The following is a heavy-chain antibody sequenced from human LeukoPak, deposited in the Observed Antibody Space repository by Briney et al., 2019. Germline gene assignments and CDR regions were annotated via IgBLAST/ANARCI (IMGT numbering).Heavy chain of an antibody. CDR2: ISGSGGST. CDR3: AKDFSTSDLYHYYYGMDV. CDR1: GFTFSSYW. Sequence: GGSLRLSCAASGFTFSSYWMSWVRQAPGKGLEWVSAISGSGGSTYYADSVKGRFTISRDNSKNTLYLQMNSLRAEDTAVYYCAKDFSTSDLYHYYYGMDVWGQGTTVTVSS. V-gene: IGHV3-23*01. J-gene: IGHJ6*02. D-gene: IGHD2/OR15-2a*01.